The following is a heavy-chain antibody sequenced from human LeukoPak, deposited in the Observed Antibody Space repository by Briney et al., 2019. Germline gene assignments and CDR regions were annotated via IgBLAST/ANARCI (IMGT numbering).Heavy chain of an antibody. V-gene: IGHV3-23*01. CDR2: ISASGTDT. D-gene: IGHD3-10*01. CDR1: GFTLSNYA. CDR3: AKQSESGNYYPTGDDY. J-gene: IGHJ4*02. Sequence: PGGSLRLSCAASGFTLSNYATSWVRQAPGKGLDWVSAISASGTDTYYADSVKGRFTISRDTSKNTVYLQMNSLSDEDTAVYFCAKQSESGNYYPTGDDYWGQGTPVTVSS.